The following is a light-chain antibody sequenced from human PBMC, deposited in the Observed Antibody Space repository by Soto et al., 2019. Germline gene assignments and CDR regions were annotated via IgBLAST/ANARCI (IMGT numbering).Light chain of an antibody. Sequence: DIVMTQSPDSLAVSLGERATINCKSSQSVLYSSNNKNYLAWYQQKPGQPPKLLIYWASTRESGVPDRFSGSGSGKDFTLTISRLQAEDVAVYYCQQYYSTPLSMYTFGQGTKLEIK. V-gene: IGKV4-1*01. CDR1: QSVLYSSNNKNY. J-gene: IGKJ2*01. CDR3: QQYYSTPLSMYT. CDR2: WAS.